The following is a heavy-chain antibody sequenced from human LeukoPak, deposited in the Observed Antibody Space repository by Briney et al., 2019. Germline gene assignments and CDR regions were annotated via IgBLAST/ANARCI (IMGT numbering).Heavy chain of an antibody. V-gene: IGHV3-15*01. Sequence: PGGSLRLSCAASGFTFSNAWMSWVRQAPGKGLEWVGRIKSKTDGGTTDYAAPVKGRFTISRDDSKNTLYLQMNSLKTEDTAVYYCTTAPNIVVVPAATPWGQGTPVTVSS. J-gene: IGHJ5*02. CDR1: GFTFSNAW. CDR2: IKSKTDGGTT. CDR3: TTAPNIVVVPAATP. D-gene: IGHD2-2*01.